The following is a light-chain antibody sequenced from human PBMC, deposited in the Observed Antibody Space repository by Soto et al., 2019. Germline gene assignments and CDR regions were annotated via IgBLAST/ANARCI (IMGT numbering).Light chain of an antibody. CDR2: EAS. CDR1: QSVSSN. J-gene: IGKJ1*01. CDR3: QQYSNWPRT. Sequence: EIVMTQSPATLALSPGERATLSCRAGQSVSSNLAWYQQRPGQAPRLLFYEASTRATGVPARFSGSGSVTEFTLTVSNLQSEDSAVYYCQQYSNWPRTFGQGTKVEIK. V-gene: IGKV3-15*01.